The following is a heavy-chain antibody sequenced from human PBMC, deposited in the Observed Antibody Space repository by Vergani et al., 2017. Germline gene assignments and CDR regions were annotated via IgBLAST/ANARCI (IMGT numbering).Heavy chain of an antibody. CDR2: INHSGST. CDR3: ARGRNDYGDYAFDY. J-gene: IGHJ4*02. CDR1: GGSFSGYY. V-gene: IGHV4-34*01. D-gene: IGHD4-17*01. Sequence: QVQLQQWGAGLLKPSETLSLTCAVYGGSFSGYYWSWIRQPPGKGLEWIGEINHSGSTNYNPSLKSRVTISVDTSKNQFSLKLSSVTAADTAVYYCARGRNDYGDYAFDYWGQGTLVTVSS.